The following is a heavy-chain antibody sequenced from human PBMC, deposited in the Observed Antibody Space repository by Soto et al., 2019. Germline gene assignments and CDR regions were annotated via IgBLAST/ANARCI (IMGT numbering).Heavy chain of an antibody. J-gene: IGHJ6*02. CDR2: INHSGST. V-gene: IGHV4-34*01. D-gene: IGHD2-15*01. Sequence: SETLSLTCAVYGGSFSGYYWSWIRQPPGKGLEWIGEINHSGSTNYNPSLKSRVTISVDTSKNQFSLKLSSVTAADTAVYYCAKPGEYCSGGSCYPYYGMDVWGQGTTVTVSS. CDR1: GGSFSGYY. CDR3: AKPGEYCSGGSCYPYYGMDV.